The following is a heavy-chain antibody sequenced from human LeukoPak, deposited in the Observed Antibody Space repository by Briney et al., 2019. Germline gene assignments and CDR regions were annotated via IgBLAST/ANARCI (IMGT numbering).Heavy chain of an antibody. V-gene: IGHV3-9*01. CDR1: GFTFDDYA. CDR3: AKDISGNWNYGYSQH. Sequence: GGSLRLSCAASGFTFDDYAVHWVRHAPGKGLEWVSGISWNSGSIGYADSVKGRFTISRDNAKNSLYLQMNSLRAEDTALYYCAKDISGNWNYGYSQHWGQGTLVTVSS. D-gene: IGHD1-7*01. CDR2: ISWNSGSI. J-gene: IGHJ1*01.